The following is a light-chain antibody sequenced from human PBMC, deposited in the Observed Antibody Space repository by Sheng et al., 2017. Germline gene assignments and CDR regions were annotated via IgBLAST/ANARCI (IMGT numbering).Light chain of an antibody. CDR2: DAS. CDR1: QDIDNF. V-gene: IGKV1-33*01. J-gene: IGKJ5*01. CDR3: QQYSDLIT. Sequence: IQMTQSPSSLSASVGDRVTMTCQASQDIDNFLNWYQQKPGKAPKLLIYDASNLETGVPSRFSGSGSGTLFTFTISILQPEDFATYYCQQYSDLITLGQGTRLDI.